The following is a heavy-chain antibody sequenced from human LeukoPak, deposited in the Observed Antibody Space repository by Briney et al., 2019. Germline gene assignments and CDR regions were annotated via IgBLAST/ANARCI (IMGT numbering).Heavy chain of an antibody. Sequence: GAALETSWEGSGSRFTCYWIGWVRQLPGKGLEWGGINYHGDSDTRYSLSCQGQGTISADKSISTAYLQWSSLKASDTAMYYCASETVEYSSSEWSRRICWGQGTLVTVSS. CDR1: GSRFTCYW. CDR2: NYHGDSDT. V-gene: IGHV5-51*01. J-gene: IGHJ4*02. D-gene: IGHD6-6*01. CDR3: ASETVEYSSSEWSRRIC.